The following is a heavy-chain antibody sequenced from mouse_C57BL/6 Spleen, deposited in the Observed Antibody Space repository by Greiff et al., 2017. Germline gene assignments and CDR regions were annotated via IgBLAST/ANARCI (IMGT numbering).Heavy chain of an antibody. V-gene: IGHV1-20*01. CDR3: AAGTYYAMDY. D-gene: IGHD4-1*01. Sequence: EVKLVESGPELVKPGDSVKISCKASGYSFTGYFMNWVMQSHGKSLEWIGRINPYNGDTFYNQKFKGKATLTVDKSSSTAHMELRSLTSEDSAVYYCAAGTYYAMDYWGQGTSVTVSS. CDR1: GYSFTGYF. CDR2: INPYNGDT. J-gene: IGHJ4*01.